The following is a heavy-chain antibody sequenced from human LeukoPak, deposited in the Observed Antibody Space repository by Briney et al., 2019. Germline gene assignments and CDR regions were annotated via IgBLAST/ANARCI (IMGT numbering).Heavy chain of an antibody. J-gene: IGHJ4*02. CDR1: GYSFTNYW. CDR2: IYPGDSDT. V-gene: IGHV5-51*01. Sequence: GESLQISCKGSGYSFTNYWISWVRQMPGKGLEWMGIIYPGDSDTRYSPSFQGQVTFSADKSISTAYLQWSSLKASDTAMYYCARRAYCSDSSGYSYSLDYWGLGTLVTVSS. CDR3: ARRAYCSDSSGYSYSLDY. D-gene: IGHD3-22*01.